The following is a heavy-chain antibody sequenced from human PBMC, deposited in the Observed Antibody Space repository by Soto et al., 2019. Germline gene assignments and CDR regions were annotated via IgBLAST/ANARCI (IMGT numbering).Heavy chain of an antibody. CDR3: VRDHMRRLSDTSCFDY. J-gene: IGHJ4*02. CDR2: ISSDSRYI. D-gene: IGHD2-2*01. Sequence: GGSLRLSCAVSGFTFSSYSMNWVRQAPGKGLEWVSSISSDSRYIHYADSVKGRFSISRDNAKNSVYLHMDSLRAEDTAVYYCVRDHMRRLSDTSCFDYWGQGTLVTVSS. CDR1: GFTFSSYS. V-gene: IGHV3-21*01.